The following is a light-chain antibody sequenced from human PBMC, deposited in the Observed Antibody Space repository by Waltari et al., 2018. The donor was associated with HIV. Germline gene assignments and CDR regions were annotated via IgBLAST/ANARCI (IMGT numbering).Light chain of an antibody. CDR1: STDSRFYHY. Sequence: QSALTLPASVSGFPGQSITISCTGISTDSRFYHYVSWYQQYPGKIPRLIIFDITTRPSGVADHFSGSRSGNSASLTFSGLQSGDEAHYYCASNRLDYTLIFGGGTKLTVL. CDR3: ASNRLDYTLI. V-gene: IGLV2-14*03. J-gene: IGLJ2*01. CDR2: DIT.